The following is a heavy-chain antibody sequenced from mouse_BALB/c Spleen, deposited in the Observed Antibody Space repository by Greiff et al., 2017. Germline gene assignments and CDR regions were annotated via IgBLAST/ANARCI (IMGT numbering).Heavy chain of an antibody. J-gene: IGHJ3*01. D-gene: IGHD2-4*01. V-gene: IGHV14-1*02. CDR2: IDPENGNT. CDR1: GFNIKDYY. Sequence: VQLQQSGAELVRPGALVKLSCKASGFNIKDYYMHWVKQRPEQGLEWIGWIDPENGNTIYDPKFQGKASITADTSSNTAYLQLSSLTSEDTAVYYCARGDDYAAFADWGQGTLVTVSA. CDR3: ARGDDYAAFAD.